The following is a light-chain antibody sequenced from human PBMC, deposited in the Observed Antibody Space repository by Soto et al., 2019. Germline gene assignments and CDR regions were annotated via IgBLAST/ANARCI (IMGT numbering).Light chain of an antibody. Sequence: EIVLTQSPGTLSLSPGERATLSCRASQSVSSSYLAWYQQRPGQAPRLLIYGASSRATGIPDRFSGSGSGTDFTLTISRLEPEDFAVYYCQQYNSSPQTFDGGTKVEIK. V-gene: IGKV3-20*01. CDR2: GAS. J-gene: IGKJ4*01. CDR3: QQYNSSPQT. CDR1: QSVSSSY.